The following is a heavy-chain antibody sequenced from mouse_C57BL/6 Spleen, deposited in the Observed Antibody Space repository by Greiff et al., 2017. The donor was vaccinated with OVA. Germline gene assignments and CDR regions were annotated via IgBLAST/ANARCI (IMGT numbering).Heavy chain of an antibody. Sequence: QVQLQQPGAELVRPGTSVKLSCKASGYTFTSYWMHWVKQRPGQGLEWIGVIDPSDSYTNYNQKFKGKATLTVDTSSSTAYMQLSSLTSEDSAVYYCARSASYDYFDYWGQGTTLTVSS. J-gene: IGHJ2*01. CDR3: ARSASYDYFDY. V-gene: IGHV1-59*01. D-gene: IGHD1-1*01. CDR2: IDPSDSYT. CDR1: GYTFTSYW.